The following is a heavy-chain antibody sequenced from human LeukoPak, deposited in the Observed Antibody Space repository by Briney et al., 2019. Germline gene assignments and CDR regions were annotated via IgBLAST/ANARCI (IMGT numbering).Heavy chain of an antibody. Sequence: PSETLSLTCTVSGGSISSSSYYWGWIRQPPGKGLEWIGSIYYSGSTYYNPSLKSRVTISVDTSKNQLSLKLSSVTAADTAVHYCGRGLWITMIVVVGDWFDPWGQGTQVTVSS. D-gene: IGHD3-22*01. CDR1: GGSISSSSYY. CDR2: IYYSGST. V-gene: IGHV4-39*07. J-gene: IGHJ5*02. CDR3: GRGLWITMIVVVGDWFDP.